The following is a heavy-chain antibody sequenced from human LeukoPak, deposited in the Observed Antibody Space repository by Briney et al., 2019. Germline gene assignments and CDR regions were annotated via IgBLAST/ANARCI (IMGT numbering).Heavy chain of an antibody. D-gene: IGHD2-21*02. V-gene: IGHV3-72*01. J-gene: IGHJ4*02. CDR3: GRDTATALDY. CDR1: GFTLNDHY. Sequence: GGSLRLSCAASGFTLNDHYMDWVRQAPGKGLEWVGRIKNKRGSYTADYAASVKGRLTISRDDSQNSLYLQMNSLKTEDTAVYYCGRDTATALDYWGQGTLVTVSS. CDR2: IKNKRGSYTA.